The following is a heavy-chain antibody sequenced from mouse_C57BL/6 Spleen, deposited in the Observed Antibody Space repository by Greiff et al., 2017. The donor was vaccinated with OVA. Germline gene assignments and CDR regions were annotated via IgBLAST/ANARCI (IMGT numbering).Heavy chain of an antibody. D-gene: IGHD2-3*01. Sequence: EVHLVESGGGLVKPGGSLKLSCAASGFTFSSYAMSWVRQTPEKRLEWVATISDGGSYTYYPDNVKGRFTISRDNAKNNLYLQMSHLKSEDTAMYYCARDPYDGYYVPFAYWGQGTLVTVSA. CDR2: ISDGGSYT. V-gene: IGHV5-4*01. CDR1: GFTFSSYA. J-gene: IGHJ3*01. CDR3: ARDPYDGYYVPFAY.